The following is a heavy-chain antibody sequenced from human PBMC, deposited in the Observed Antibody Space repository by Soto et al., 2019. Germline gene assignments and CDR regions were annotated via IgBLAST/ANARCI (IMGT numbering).Heavy chain of an antibody. J-gene: IGHJ5*02. CDR2: IIDSGGST. D-gene: IGHD3-10*01. CDR3: ARDVITMVRGVIIKGGEWFDP. V-gene: IGHV3-23*01. CDR1: GFTFSSCA. Sequence: PGGSLRLSCAASGFTFSSCAMGWVRQAPGKGLEWVSDIIDSGGSTYYADSVKGRFTISRDNSKSTLYLQMNSLRSDDTAVYYCARDVITMVRGVIIKGGEWFDPWGQGTLVTVSS.